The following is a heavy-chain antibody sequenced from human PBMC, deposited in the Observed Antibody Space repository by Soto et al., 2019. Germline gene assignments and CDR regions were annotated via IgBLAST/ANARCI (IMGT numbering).Heavy chain of an antibody. D-gene: IGHD2-21*01. Sequence: ASVKVSCKVSGYTFSRYGIMWVRQAPGQGLEWMGWISAYNGNTNSAEKLRGRLTMTTDASTTTAYMELRSLRSDDTAIYYCARDQGFRVVINSNWSDPWGKGTLGTVSS. J-gene: IGHJ5*02. CDR1: GYTFSRYG. CDR3: ARDQGFRVVINSNWSDP. CDR2: ISAYNGNT. V-gene: IGHV1-18*01.